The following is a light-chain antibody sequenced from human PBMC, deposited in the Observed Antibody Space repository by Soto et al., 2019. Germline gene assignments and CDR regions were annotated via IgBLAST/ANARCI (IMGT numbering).Light chain of an antibody. Sequence: EVVLTQSPGTLSLSPGERATLSRRASQSVSNTYVAWYQHIPGQTPRLLIYGASNRATGIPDRFSGSGSGTDFTLTISRLEPEDFAVYYCQQHDNSPWMFGQGTKVDIK. J-gene: IGKJ1*01. CDR2: GAS. V-gene: IGKV3-20*01. CDR1: QSVSNTY. CDR3: QQHDNSPWM.